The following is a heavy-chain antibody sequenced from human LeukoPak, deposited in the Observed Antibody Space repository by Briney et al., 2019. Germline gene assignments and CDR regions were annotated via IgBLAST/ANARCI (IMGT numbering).Heavy chain of an antibody. D-gene: IGHD3-22*01. CDR2: INHSGST. J-gene: IGHJ5*02. Sequence: SETLSLTCAVYGGSFSGYYWSWIRQPPGKGLEWIGEINHSGSTNYNPSLKSRVTISVDTSKNQFSLKLSSVTAADTAVYYCARGRRGPLKWLLLRGGFDPWGQGTLVTVSS. CDR1: GGSFSGYY. CDR3: ARGRRGPLKWLLLRGGFDP. V-gene: IGHV4-34*01.